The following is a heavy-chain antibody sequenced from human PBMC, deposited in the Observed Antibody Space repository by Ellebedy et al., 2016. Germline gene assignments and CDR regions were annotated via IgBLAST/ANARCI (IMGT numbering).Heavy chain of an antibody. Sequence: GGSLRLSCAASGFTFSNFAMYWVRQASGRGLEWVSIITWDGSSTYYADSVKGRFTISRDNSKNSLYLQMNSLRAEDTALYYCAKDSSGSYGGGYFDYWGQGTLVTVSS. CDR3: AKDSSGSYGGGYFDY. V-gene: IGHV3-43D*03. J-gene: IGHJ4*02. D-gene: IGHD3-10*01. CDR1: GFTFSNFA. CDR2: ITWDGSST.